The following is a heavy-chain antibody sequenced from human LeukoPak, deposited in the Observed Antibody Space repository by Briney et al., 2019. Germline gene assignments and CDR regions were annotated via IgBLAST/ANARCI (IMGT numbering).Heavy chain of an antibody. CDR3: ARESRGTRAFDY. J-gene: IGHJ4*02. CDR1: GYTFTCYG. CDR2: ISAYNGNT. D-gene: IGHD1/OR15-1a*01. V-gene: IGHV1-18*01. Sequence: ASVKISCKASGYTFTCYGISWVRQAPGQGIECMGWISAYNGNTNYAQKLQGRVTMTTDTSTSTAYMELRSLRSDDTAVYYCARESRGTRAFDYWGQGTLVTVSS.